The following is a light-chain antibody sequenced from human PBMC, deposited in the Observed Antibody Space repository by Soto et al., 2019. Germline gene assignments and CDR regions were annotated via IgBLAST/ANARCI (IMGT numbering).Light chain of an antibody. CDR2: AVS. CDR3: CSYAGRYTYV. CDR1: SSPVGGYHY. V-gene: IGLV2-11*01. J-gene: IGLJ1*01. Sequence: QSVLTQPRSVSGSPGQSVTISCTGTSSPVGGYHYVSWYQQFPGKAPKLMIYAVSQRPSGVPDRFSGSESGNTASLTISGLQAEDGADYYCCSYAGRYTYVFGSGTKVTV.